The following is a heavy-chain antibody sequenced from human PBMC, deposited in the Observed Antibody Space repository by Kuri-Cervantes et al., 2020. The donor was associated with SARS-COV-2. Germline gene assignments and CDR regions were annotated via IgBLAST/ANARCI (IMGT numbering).Heavy chain of an antibody. Sequence: GESLKISCAASGFTFSSYGMHWVRQAPGKGLEWVAVISYDGSNKYYADSVKGRFTISRDNSKNTLYLQMNSLRAEDTAVYFCAGKRGTDIVVVVNSYFDYWGQGTLVTVSS. CDR3: AGKRGTDIVVVVNSYFDY. CDR2: ISYDGSNK. D-gene: IGHD2-15*01. V-gene: IGHV3-30*03. CDR1: GFTFSSYG. J-gene: IGHJ4*02.